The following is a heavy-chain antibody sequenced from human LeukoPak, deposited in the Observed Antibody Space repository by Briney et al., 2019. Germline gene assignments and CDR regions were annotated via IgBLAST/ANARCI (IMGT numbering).Heavy chain of an antibody. J-gene: IGHJ5*02. V-gene: IGHV4-34*01. D-gene: IGHD3-10*01. Sequence: SETLSLTCAVYGGFFSGYYWSWIRQPPGKGLEWIGEINHSGSTNYNPSLKSRVTISVDTSKNQFSLKLSSVTAADTAVYYCARGRLGRYYGSGSYYRWFDPWGQGTLVTVSS. CDR3: ARGRLGRYYGSGSYYRWFDP. CDR1: GGFFSGYY. CDR2: INHSGST.